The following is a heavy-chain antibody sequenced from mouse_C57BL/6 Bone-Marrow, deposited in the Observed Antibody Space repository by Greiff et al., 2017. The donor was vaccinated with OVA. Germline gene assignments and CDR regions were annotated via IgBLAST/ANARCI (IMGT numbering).Heavy chain of an antibody. CDR3: ARPYYYGSSYGWFAY. CDR1: GYTFTSYG. V-gene: IGHV1-81*01. D-gene: IGHD1-1*01. J-gene: IGHJ3*01. Sequence: QVQLQQSGAELARPGASVKLSCKASGYTFTSYGISWVKQSTGQGLEWIGEIYPRSGNTYYNEKFKGKATLTADKSSSTAYMELRSLTSEDSAVYFCARPYYYGSSYGWFAYWGQGTLVTVSA. CDR2: IYPRSGNT.